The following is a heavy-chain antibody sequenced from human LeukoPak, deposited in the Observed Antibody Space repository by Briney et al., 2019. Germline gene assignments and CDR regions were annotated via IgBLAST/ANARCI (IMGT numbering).Heavy chain of an antibody. CDR1: GFTFSTYA. D-gene: IGHD6-13*01. CDR2: ISDSGTKK. J-gene: IGHJ4*02. Sequence: GRSLRLSCAASGFTFSTYAMHWVRQAPGKGLEWVAVISDSGTKKYYADSVKGRFTLSRDNSKNMLYLQMNSPRVEDTAVYYCARDQVGGAVDYWGQGTLVTVSS. CDR3: ARDQVGGAVDY. V-gene: IGHV3-30-3*01.